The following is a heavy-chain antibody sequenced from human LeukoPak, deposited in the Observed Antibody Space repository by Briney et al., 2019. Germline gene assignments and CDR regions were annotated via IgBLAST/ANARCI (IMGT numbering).Heavy chain of an antibody. V-gene: IGHV3-74*01. CDR2: INSDGSST. CDR3: ARGIVGAAGN. J-gene: IGHJ3*01. D-gene: IGHD1-26*01. Sequence: GGSLRLSCAASGFTFSSYAMSWVRQAPGKGLVWVSRINSDGSSTNYADSVKGRFTISRDNAKNTLYLQMNSLRAEDTAVYYCARGIVGAAGNWGQGTMVTVSS. CDR1: GFTFSSYA.